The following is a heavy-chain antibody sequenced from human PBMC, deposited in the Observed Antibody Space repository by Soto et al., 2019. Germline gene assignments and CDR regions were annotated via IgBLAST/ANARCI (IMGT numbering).Heavy chain of an antibody. Sequence: GGSLRLSCAASGFTFSSYGMHWVRQAPGKGLEWVAVIWYDGSNKYYADSVKGRFTISRDNSKNTLYLQMNSLRAEDTAVYYCARDFVRGIAALNPHYGMDVWGQGTTVTVSS. V-gene: IGHV3-33*01. D-gene: IGHD6-6*01. CDR2: IWYDGSNK. CDR1: GFTFSSYG. J-gene: IGHJ6*02. CDR3: ARDFVRGIAALNPHYGMDV.